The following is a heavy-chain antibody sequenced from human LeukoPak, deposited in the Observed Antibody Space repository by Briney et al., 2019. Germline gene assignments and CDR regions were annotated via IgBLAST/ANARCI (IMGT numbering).Heavy chain of an antibody. CDR2: ISGSGDYT. CDR3: AKGNRSGSEN. CDR1: GFTFSTYA. J-gene: IGHJ4*02. D-gene: IGHD1-1*01. V-gene: IGHV3-23*01. Sequence: GGSLRLSCAASGFTFSTYAMSWVRQAPGKGLEWVSIISGSGDYTNYADSVKGRFTISRDNSKNAFYVQMNSLRAEDTAVYYCAKGNRSGSENWGQGTLVTVSS.